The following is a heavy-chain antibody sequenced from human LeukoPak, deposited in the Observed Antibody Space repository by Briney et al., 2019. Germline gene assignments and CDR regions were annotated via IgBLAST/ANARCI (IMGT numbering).Heavy chain of an antibody. CDR1: GFTFDDYA. V-gene: IGHV3-43*02. D-gene: IGHD3-10*01. J-gene: IGHJ4*02. Sequence: GGSLRLSCATSGFTFDDYAFHWVRQVPGKGLEWVSLISRDGGTSSYGDSVKGRFTISRDNSKNSLYLHMNRLKTEDSALYYCTKDFSGSYENWGQGTLVTVSS. CDR3: TKDFSGSYEN. CDR2: ISRDGGTS.